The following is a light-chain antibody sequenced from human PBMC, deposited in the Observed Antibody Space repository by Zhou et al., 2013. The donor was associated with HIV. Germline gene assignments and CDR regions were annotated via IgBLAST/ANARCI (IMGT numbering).Light chain of an antibody. Sequence: EIVLTQSPGTLSLSPGERATLSCRASQSVSSSYLAWYQQKPGQAPRLLIYAASSRATGIPDRFSGSGSGTDLTLTINRLEPQDFAVYYCQQYARSPLTFGGGTKVDIK. V-gene: IGKV3-20*01. CDR3: QQYARSPLT. CDR1: QSVSSSY. J-gene: IGKJ4*01. CDR2: AAS.